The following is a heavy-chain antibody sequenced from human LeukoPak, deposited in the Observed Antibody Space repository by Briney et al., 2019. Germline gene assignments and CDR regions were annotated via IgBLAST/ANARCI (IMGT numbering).Heavy chain of an antibody. V-gene: IGHV1-2*02. D-gene: IGHD3-10*01. Sequence: GASVKVSCKTSGYTFTGYYIHWVRQAPGRGLEWMGWINTNSGGTHSAQTFQGRLTMTRDTSISTAYMELSRLTSDDTAVYFCARVDFSDSGSYYGWFDPWGQGTLVTVSS. CDR1: GYTFTGYY. CDR2: INTNSGGT. CDR3: ARVDFSDSGSYYGWFDP. J-gene: IGHJ5*02.